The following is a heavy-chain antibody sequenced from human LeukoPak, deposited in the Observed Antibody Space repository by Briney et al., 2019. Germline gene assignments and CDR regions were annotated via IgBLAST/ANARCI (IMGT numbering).Heavy chain of an antibody. J-gene: IGHJ4*02. D-gene: IGHD5-18*01. V-gene: IGHV4-61*08. CDR1: GVSISTGGYS. CDR3: ASLWLRGGFDY. CDR2: IYYSGST. Sequence: SETLSLTCAVSGVSISTGGYSWSWIRQPPGKGLEWIGYIYYSGSTNYNPSLKSRVTISVDTSKNQFSLKLSSVTAADTAVYYCASLWLRGGFDYWGQGTLVTVSS.